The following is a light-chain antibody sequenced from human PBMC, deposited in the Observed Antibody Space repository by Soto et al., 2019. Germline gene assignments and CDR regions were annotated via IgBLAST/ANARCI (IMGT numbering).Light chain of an antibody. J-gene: IGLJ2*01. CDR1: NIGSKN. Sequence: SYELTQPPSVSVAPGQTARLTCAGNNIGSKNVHWYQQKPGQAPTLVVYDDRSRPSGIPERLSGSNSGNTATLTISRVEAADEADYYCQVWDSSSDHVIFGGGTKLTVL. CDR3: QVWDSSSDHVI. CDR2: DDR. V-gene: IGLV3-21*02.